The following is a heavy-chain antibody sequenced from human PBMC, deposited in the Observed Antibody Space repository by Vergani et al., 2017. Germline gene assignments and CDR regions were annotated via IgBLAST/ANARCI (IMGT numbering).Heavy chain of an antibody. J-gene: IGHJ5*02. CDR2: IIPIFGTA. V-gene: IGHV1-69*01. CDR3: ARDPVYYGSGSYTEGNXFDP. CDR1: GGTFSSYA. Sequence: QVQLVQSGAEVKKPGSSVKVSCKASGGTFSSYAISWVRQAPGQGLEWMGGIIPIFGTANYAQKFQGRVTITADESTGTAYMELSSLRSEDTAVYYCARDPVYYGSGSYTEGNXFDPWGQGTLVTVSS. D-gene: IGHD3-10*01.